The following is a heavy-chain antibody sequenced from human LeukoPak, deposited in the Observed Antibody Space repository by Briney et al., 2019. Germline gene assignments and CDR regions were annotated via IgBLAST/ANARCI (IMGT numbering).Heavy chain of an antibody. CDR1: GFNFSSYW. J-gene: IGHJ3*02. D-gene: IGHD4-17*01. CDR3: ARPTTVTMVDAFNI. V-gene: IGHV3-7*04. CDR2: IKQDGTEK. Sequence: GESLRLSCAAAGFNFSSYWMTWVRQAPGKGLEWVANIKQDGTEKYYLDSVKGRFTISRDNAKNSLYLQMNSLRAVDTAVYFCARPTTVTMVDAFNIWGLGTMVTVSS.